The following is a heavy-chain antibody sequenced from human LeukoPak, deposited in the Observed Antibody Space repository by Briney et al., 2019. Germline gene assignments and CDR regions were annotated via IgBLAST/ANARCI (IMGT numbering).Heavy chain of an antibody. CDR1: GYTSTSYG. CDR3: ARENLELYYYYGMDV. V-gene: IGHV1-18*01. D-gene: IGHD1-26*01. Sequence: ASVKVSCKASGYTSTSYGISWVRQATGQGLEWMGWISAYNGNTNYAQKLQGRVTMTTDTSTSTAYMELRSLRSDDTAVYYCARENLELYYYYGMDVWGQGTTVTVSS. CDR2: ISAYNGNT. J-gene: IGHJ6*02.